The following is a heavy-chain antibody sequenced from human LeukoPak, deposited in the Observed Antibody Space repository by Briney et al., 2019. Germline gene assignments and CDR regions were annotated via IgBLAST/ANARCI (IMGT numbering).Heavy chain of an antibody. J-gene: IGHJ4*02. Sequence: GGSLRLSCAASGFIFSDYYVSWIRQAPGKGLVWVSRISPTGSTTSYTDSVKGRFTVSRDNAKNTLYLQVNNLRAEDTAVYYCARGPSSNWSGLDFWGQGTLLTVSS. CDR1: GFIFSDYY. D-gene: IGHD6-13*01. CDR2: ISPTGSTT. V-gene: IGHV3-74*01. CDR3: ARGPSSNWSGLDF.